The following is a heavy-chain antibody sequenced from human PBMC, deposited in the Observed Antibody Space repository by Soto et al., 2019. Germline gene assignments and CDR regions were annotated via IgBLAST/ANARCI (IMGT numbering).Heavy chain of an antibody. CDR2: INHSGST. CDR1: GGSFSGYY. J-gene: IGHJ6*02. V-gene: IGHV4-34*01. Sequence: SETLSLTCAVYGGSFSGYYWSWIRQPPGKGLEWIGEINHSGSTNYNPSLKSRVTISVDTSKNQFSLKLSSVTAADTAVYYCARARGGYCSSTSGYEGWPIRRYYYYGMDVWGQGTKVTVSS. D-gene: IGHD2-2*01. CDR3: ARARGGYCSSTSGYEGWPIRRYYYYGMDV.